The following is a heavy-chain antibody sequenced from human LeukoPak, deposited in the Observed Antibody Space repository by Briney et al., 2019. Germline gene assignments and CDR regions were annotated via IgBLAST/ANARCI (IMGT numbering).Heavy chain of an antibody. CDR1: GGSISSSSYY. J-gene: IGHJ4*02. D-gene: IGHD5-18*01. CDR2: IYYSGST. Sequence: KPSETLLTCTVSGGSISSSSYYWGWIRQPPGKGLEWIGSIYYSGSTYYNPSLKSRVTIPVDTSKNQFSLKLNSVTAADTAVYYCARVGSGYSYGPFDYWGQGTLVTVSS. CDR3: ARVGSGYSYGPFDY. V-gene: IGHV4-39*07.